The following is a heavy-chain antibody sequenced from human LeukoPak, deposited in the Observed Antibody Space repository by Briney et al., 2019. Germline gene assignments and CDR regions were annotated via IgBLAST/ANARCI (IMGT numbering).Heavy chain of an antibody. J-gene: IGHJ4*02. CDR1: GFTFSSYE. Sequence: GGSLRLSCAASGFTFSSYEMNWVRQAPGKGLEWVSYISSSGTTIYYADSVKGRFPISRDNAKNSLYLQMNSLRAEDTAVYYCARVSLSSSWTYYFDYWGQGTLVTVSS. CDR2: ISSSGTTI. CDR3: ARVSLSSSWTYYFDY. D-gene: IGHD6-13*01. V-gene: IGHV3-48*03.